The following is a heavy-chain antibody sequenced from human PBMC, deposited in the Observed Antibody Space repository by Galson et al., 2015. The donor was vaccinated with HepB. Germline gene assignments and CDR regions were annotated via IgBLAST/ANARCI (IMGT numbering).Heavy chain of an antibody. J-gene: IGHJ5*02. V-gene: IGHV2-5*02. CDR1: GFSLSTSGVG. CDR3: AHRPVAYYYDSPPVAWFDP. CDR2: IYWDDDK. Sequence: PALVKPTQAPTLTCTFSGFSLSTSGVGVGWIRQPPGKALEWLALIYWDDDKRYSPSLKSRLTITKDTSKNQVVLTMTNMDPVDTATYYCAHRPVAYYYDSPPVAWFDPWGQGTLVTVSS. D-gene: IGHD3-22*01.